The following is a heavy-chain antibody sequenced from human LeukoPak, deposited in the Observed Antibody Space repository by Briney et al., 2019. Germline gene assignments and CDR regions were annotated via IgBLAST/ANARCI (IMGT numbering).Heavy chain of an antibody. Sequence: GGSLRLSCAASGFTFSSYAMSWVRQAPGKGLEWVSAISGSGGSTYYADSVKGRFTISRDNSKNTLYLQMNSLRAVDTAVYYCAKYLMTTGVTLVGAFDYWGQGTLVTVSS. CDR1: GFTFSSYA. CDR2: ISGSGGST. J-gene: IGHJ4*02. CDR3: AKYLMTTGVTLVGAFDY. D-gene: IGHD4-23*01. V-gene: IGHV3-23*01.